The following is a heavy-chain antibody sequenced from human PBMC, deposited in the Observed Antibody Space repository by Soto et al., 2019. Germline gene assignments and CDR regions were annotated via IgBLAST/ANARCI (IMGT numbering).Heavy chain of an antibody. D-gene: IGHD3-10*01. V-gene: IGHV1-69*13. Sequence: GASVKVSCKASGGTFSSYAISWVRQAPGQGLEWMGGIIPIFGTANYAQKFQGRVTITADESTSTAYMELRSLRSEETAVYYCAILWFGDGEGRLNWFDPWGQGTLVTVSS. CDR3: AILWFGDGEGRLNWFDP. CDR1: GGTFSSYA. J-gene: IGHJ5*02. CDR2: IIPIFGTA.